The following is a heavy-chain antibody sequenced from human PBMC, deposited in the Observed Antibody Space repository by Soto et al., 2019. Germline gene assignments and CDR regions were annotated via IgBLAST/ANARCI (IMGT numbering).Heavy chain of an antibody. J-gene: IGHJ6*01. V-gene: IGHV4-31*03. CDR2: IYYSGIT. D-gene: IGHD2-2*01. CDR3: ARGSHVVLNMDV. CDR1: RDSIAFGTYC. Sequence: LSLTCTGSRDSIAFGTYCGTWIRQHPGKGLEWIGYIYYSGITYYNPSLESRATISVDTSKNQFSLKLSSVTAADTAVYYCARGSHVVLNMDVWGQGTTVTVSS.